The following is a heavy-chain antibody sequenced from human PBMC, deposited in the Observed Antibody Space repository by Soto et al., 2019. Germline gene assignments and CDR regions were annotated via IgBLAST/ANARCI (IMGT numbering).Heavy chain of an antibody. J-gene: IGHJ6*02. CDR2: ISTTSTYI. CDR3: VRDYVMDV. D-gene: IGHD3-10*02. CDR1: VFTFSGDS. V-gene: IGHV3-21*01. Sequence: GWSLRLSCAASVFTFSGDSMNWVRQAPGKGLEWVASISTTSTYIYYADSVKGRFTISRDNAKNSLHLQMNSLRAEDTAVYYCVRDYVMDVWGQGTTVTVSS.